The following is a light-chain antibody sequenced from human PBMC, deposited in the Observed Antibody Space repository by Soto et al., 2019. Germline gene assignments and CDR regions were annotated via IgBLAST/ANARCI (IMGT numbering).Light chain of an antibody. V-gene: IGLV2-23*01. J-gene: IGLJ1*01. Sequence: QSVLTQPASVSGSPGQSISISCIGTRSDLGTYNLVSWYQQRPGKAPKLMISEGTKRPSGVSNRFSGSKSGITASLTISGLQAEDEADYYCCSYVGSSTNYVSGTGTKVTVL. CDR1: RSDLGTYNL. CDR2: EGT. CDR3: CSYVGSSTNYV.